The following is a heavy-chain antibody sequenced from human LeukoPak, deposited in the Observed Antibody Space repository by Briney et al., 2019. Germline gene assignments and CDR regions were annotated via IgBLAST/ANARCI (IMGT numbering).Heavy chain of an antibody. V-gene: IGHV3-30*03. CDR1: GFTFSSYG. CDR3: ARGPPRSSSRLYYFDY. CDR2: ISYDGSNK. J-gene: IGHJ4*02. D-gene: IGHD2-2*01. Sequence: GGSLRLSCAASGFTFSSYGMHWVRQAPGKGLEWVAVISYDGSNKYYADSVKGRFTISRDNSKNTLYLQMNSLRAKDTAVYYCARGPPRSSSRLYYFDYWGQGTLVTVSS.